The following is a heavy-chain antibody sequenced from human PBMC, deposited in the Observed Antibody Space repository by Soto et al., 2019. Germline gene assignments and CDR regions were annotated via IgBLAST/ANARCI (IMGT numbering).Heavy chain of an antibody. CDR1: GFTFSYYW. CDR2: IHSDGSST. D-gene: IGHD2-21*02. Sequence: EVRLVESEGGLVQPGGSLSLSCAASGFTFSYYWMHWVRQAPGQGLLWVSRIHSDGSSTTYADSVKGRFTISRDNAKNTVSLQMNSLRVEDTGVYFCARGDRGAFDLWGQGTMVTGSS. CDR3: ARGDRGAFDL. V-gene: IGHV3-74*01. J-gene: IGHJ3*01.